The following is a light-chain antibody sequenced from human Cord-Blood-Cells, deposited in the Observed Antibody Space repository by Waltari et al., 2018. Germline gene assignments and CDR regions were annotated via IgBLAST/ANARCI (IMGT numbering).Light chain of an antibody. Sequence: QSALTQPRSVSGSPGQSVTISCTGTSSDVGGYNYVSWYQQHPGKAPKLMIYDVSKRPAGFPDRFSRSKSGNTASLTISGLQAEDEADYYCCSYAGSYTWVFGGGTKLTVL. CDR3: CSYAGSYTWV. J-gene: IGLJ3*02. CDR1: SSDVGGYNY. V-gene: IGLV2-11*01. CDR2: DVS.